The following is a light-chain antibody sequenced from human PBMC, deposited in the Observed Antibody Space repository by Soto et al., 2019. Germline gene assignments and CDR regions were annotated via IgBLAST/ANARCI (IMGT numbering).Light chain of an antibody. CDR1: SSDVGDYNY. Sequence: QSALTQPASVSGSPGQSITISCTGTSSDVGDYNYVSWYQQHPGKAPKLMIYEVSNRPSGVSNRFSGSKSGNTASLTISGLPAEDEADYYCRSYTSSSTPYVFGTGTKLTVL. CDR2: EVS. V-gene: IGLV2-14*01. CDR3: RSYTSSSTPYV. J-gene: IGLJ1*01.